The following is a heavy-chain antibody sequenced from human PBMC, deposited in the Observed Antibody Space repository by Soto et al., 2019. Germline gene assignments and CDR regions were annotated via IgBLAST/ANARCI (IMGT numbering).Heavy chain of an antibody. CDR1: GGPFSSNY. CDR2: INHSGST. D-gene: IGHD1-26*01. CDR3: ASRDPGASVDY. J-gene: IGHJ4*02. Sequence: SETLSLTCADYGGPFSSNYWSWIRQPPGKGLEWIGEINHSGSTNYNPSLKSRVTISVDTSKNQFSLKVTSLTAADTAVYYCASRDPGASVDYWGQGTLVTVSS. V-gene: IGHV4-34*01.